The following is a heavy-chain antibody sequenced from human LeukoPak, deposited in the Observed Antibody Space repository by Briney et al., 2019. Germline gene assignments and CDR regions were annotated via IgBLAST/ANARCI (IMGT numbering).Heavy chain of an antibody. CDR2: ISSRGVTI. V-gene: IGHV3-48*03. CDR3: AKTTIVGATIDAFYI. D-gene: IGHD1-26*01. J-gene: IGHJ3*02. CDR1: GFTFSSYE. Sequence: PGGLLRLSCAASGFTFSSYEMNWVRQAPGKGQEWVSYISSRGVTIYYADSVKGRFTISRDNTKNTLYLQMNSLRAEDTAVYYFAKTTIVGATIDAFYISGPRATVTVSS.